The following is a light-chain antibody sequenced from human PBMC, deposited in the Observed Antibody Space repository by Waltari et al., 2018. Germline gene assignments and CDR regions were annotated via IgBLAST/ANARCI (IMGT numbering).Light chain of an antibody. V-gene: IGLV2-11*01. CDR1: SSDVGAYTH. Sequence: QSALTQPRSVSGSPGQSVPISFTGTSSDVGAYTHISCYQQHPGKAPKLLLYDVTKWPSGVPDRFSGSKSGNTASLTISGLQAEDEAAYYCCSYAGSYTYVFGTGTEVTVL. CDR2: DVT. CDR3: CSYAGSYTYV. J-gene: IGLJ1*01.